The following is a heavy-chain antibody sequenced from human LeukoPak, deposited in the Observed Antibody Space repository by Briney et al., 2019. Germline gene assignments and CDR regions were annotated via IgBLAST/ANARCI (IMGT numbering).Heavy chain of an antibody. CDR1: GFTFSSYG. CDR3: ARIRGIPPYY. CDR2: IRYDGSNK. Sequence: GGSLRLSCAASGFTFSSYGMHWVRQAPGKGLEWVAFIRYDGSNKYYADSVKGRFTISRDNSKNTLYLQMNSLRAEDTAVYYCARIRGIPPYYWGQGTLVTVSS. D-gene: IGHD2-21*01. V-gene: IGHV3-30*02. J-gene: IGHJ4*02.